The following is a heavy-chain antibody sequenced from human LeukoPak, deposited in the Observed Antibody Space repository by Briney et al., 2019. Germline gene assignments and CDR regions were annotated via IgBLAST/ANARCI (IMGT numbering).Heavy chain of an antibody. J-gene: IGHJ4*02. D-gene: IGHD4-17*01. V-gene: IGHV1-8*02. CDR3: ARGENDYGDYGVDY. CDR2: INPNSGNT. CDR1: GYTFTGYY. Sequence: ASVKVSCKASGYTFTGYYMHWVRQAPGQGLEWMGWINPNSGNTGYAQKFQGRVTMTRNTSISTAYMELSSLRSEDTAVYYCARGENDYGDYGVDYWGQGTLVTVSS.